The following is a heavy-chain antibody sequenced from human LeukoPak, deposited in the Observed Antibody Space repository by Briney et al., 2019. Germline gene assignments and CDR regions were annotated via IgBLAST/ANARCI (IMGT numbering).Heavy chain of an antibody. J-gene: IGHJ2*01. CDR3: ARSPRIYDSSGYYLVEYVDL. CDR1: GFTFSNFW. CDR2: IYSGGST. V-gene: IGHV3-53*01. D-gene: IGHD3-22*01. Sequence: PGGSLRLSCAASGFTFSNFWMSWVRQAPGKGLEWVSIIYSGGSTSYADSVKGRFTISRDISKNTLFLQMSSLRAEDTAVYYCARSPRIYDSSGYYLVEYVDLWGRGTLVTVSS.